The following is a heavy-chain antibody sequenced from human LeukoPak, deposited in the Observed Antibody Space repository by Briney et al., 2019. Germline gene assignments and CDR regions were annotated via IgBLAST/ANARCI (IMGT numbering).Heavy chain of an antibody. Sequence: PGGSLRLSCAASGFTFSSYWMHWVRQAPGKGLVWVSRINSDGSSTSYADSVKGRFTISRDNAKNTLYLQMNSLRAEDTAVYYCAKGDIAAAGTDDYWGQGTLVTVSS. J-gene: IGHJ4*02. V-gene: IGHV3-74*01. CDR2: INSDGSST. CDR3: AKGDIAAAGTDDY. CDR1: GFTFSSYW. D-gene: IGHD6-13*01.